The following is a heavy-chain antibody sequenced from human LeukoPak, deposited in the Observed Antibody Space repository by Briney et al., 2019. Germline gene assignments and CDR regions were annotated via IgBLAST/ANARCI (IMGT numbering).Heavy chain of an antibody. CDR3: AKVLSKGGGYYLTDY. J-gene: IGHJ4*02. Sequence: GGSLRLSCAASQFIFSNFAMSWVRQPPGKGLEWVSTISASGGSTHYADSVRGRFTISRDNSKNTLYLQMNSLRPEDTAVYYCAKVLSKGGGYYLTDYWGQGTLVTVSS. CDR2: ISASGGST. CDR1: QFIFSNFA. D-gene: IGHD3-22*01. V-gene: IGHV3-23*01.